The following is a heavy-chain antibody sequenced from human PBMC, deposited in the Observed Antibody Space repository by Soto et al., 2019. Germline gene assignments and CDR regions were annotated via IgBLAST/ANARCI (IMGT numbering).Heavy chain of an antibody. D-gene: IGHD6-19*01. J-gene: IGHJ3*02. CDR1: GGTFSSYA. Sequence: ASVKVSCKASGGTFSSYAISWVRQAPGQGLEWMGGIIPIFGTANYAQKFRGRVTITADESTSTAYMELSSLRSEDTAVYYCARLMGIAVAGTSGNAFDIWGQGTMVTVSS. CDR2: IIPIFGTA. V-gene: IGHV1-69*13. CDR3: ARLMGIAVAGTSGNAFDI.